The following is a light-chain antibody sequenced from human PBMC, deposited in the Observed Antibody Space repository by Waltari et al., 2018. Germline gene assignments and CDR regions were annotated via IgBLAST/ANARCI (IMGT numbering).Light chain of an antibody. V-gene: IGLV2-14*03. CDR3: SSYTRGRTYV. CDR1: STDIGAHDF. Sequence: QSALTQPASVSGSPGQSIAISCSGSSTDIGAHDFVSWYQQHPGKAPKLIIFDVSSRPSCTSYRFSGSKFGNTASLTISGLQAEDEADYFCSSYTRGRTYVFGSGTKVTVL. J-gene: IGLJ1*01. CDR2: DVS.